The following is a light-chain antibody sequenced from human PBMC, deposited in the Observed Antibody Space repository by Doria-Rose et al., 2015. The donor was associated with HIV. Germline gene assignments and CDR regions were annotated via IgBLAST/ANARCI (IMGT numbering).Light chain of an antibody. J-gene: IGKJ1*01. V-gene: IGKV3-20*01. CDR2: DGA. CDR1: QSFSSTY. CDR3: RQYGTSWT. Sequence: EIVMTQSPGTLSLSPGERATLSCRASQSFSSTYLAWYQQKPVQAPSLVIYDGATRATGIPDRFSASGSGTDFTLTINRLEPEDFALYYCRQYGTSWTFGQGTKVEI.